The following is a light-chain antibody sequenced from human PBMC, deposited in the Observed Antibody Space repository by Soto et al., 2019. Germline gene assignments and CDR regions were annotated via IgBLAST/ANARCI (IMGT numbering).Light chain of an antibody. CDR3: QQYSNYSIT. V-gene: IGKV1-5*03. CDR2: KAS. CDR1: QSISYW. J-gene: IGKJ4*01. Sequence: DIQMTQSPSTLSASVGDRVTITCRASQSISYWLAWYQQKPGKAPTVLIYKASRLESGVPSRFSGSGSGTEFTLTISSLQPDDFATYYCQQYSNYSITFGGGTKVE.